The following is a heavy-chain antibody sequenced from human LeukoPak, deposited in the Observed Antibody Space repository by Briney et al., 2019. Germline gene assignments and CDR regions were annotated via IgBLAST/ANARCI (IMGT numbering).Heavy chain of an antibody. CDR1: GFTFSSYW. CDR2: IKQDGSEK. J-gene: IGHJ6*02. CDR3: ARGITIFGVALYGMDV. V-gene: IGHV3-7*01. D-gene: IGHD3-3*01. Sequence: PGGSLRLSCAASGFTFSSYWMSWVRQAPGKGLEWVANIKQDGSEKYYVDSVKGRFTISRDNAKNSLYLQMNSLRAEDTAVYYCARGITIFGVALYGMDVWGQGTTVTVSS.